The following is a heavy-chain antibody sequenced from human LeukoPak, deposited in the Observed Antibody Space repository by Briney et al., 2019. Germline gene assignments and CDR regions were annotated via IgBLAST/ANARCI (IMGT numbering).Heavy chain of an antibody. J-gene: IGHJ4*02. V-gene: IGHV5-51*01. CDR3: ARHSDYVGGSYRPIRY. CDR2: VYPGDSDT. D-gene: IGHD3-16*02. CDR1: GYSFTSYW. Sequence: GESLKISCKGSGYSFTSYWIGWVRQMPGKGLEWMGIVYPGDSDTRYSPSFQGQVTISADKSISTAYLQWSSLKASDTAMYYCARHSDYVGGSYRPIRYWGQGTLVTVSS.